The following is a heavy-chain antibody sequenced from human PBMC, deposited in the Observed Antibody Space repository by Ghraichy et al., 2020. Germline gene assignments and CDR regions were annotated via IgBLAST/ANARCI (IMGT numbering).Heavy chain of an antibody. J-gene: IGHJ4*02. D-gene: IGHD2-8*02. V-gene: IGHV4-39*01. Sequence: SETLSLTCTVSGGYITTNTHYWGWIRQPPGKGLEWIGSIFYSGNTYYNPYLKSRLAMSVDMSNNQFSLKLTSVTVADTAVYYCARQRGRSYSAGTGFFDYWGQGVLVTVSP. CDR3: ARQRGRSYSAGTGFFDY. CDR1: GGYITTNTHY. CDR2: IFYSGNT.